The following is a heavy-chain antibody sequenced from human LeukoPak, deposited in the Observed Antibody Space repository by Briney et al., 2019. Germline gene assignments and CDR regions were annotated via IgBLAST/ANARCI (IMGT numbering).Heavy chain of an antibody. CDR3: ARGSDVGDFDY. Sequence: SETLSLTCTVSGYSISSGYYWGWIRLPPGKGLEWIGSIYHSGSTYYNPSLKSRVTISVDTSKNQFSLKLSSVTAADTAVYYCARGSDVGDFDYWGQGTLVTVSS. V-gene: IGHV4-38-2*02. J-gene: IGHJ4*02. D-gene: IGHD3-10*02. CDR2: IYHSGST. CDR1: GYSISSGYY.